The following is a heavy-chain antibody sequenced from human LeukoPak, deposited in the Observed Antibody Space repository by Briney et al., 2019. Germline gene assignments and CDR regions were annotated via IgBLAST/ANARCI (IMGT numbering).Heavy chain of an antibody. D-gene: IGHD5-18*01. V-gene: IGHV1-18*01. Sequence: WASVKVSCKASGYTFTSYGISWVRQAPGQGLEWMGWISAYNGHTIYAQNLRGRVPMTTDTSTSTAYMELRSLRSDDTAVYYCARGAYSYGPLDYWGQGTLVTVSS. CDR2: ISAYNGHT. CDR1: GYTFTSYG. J-gene: IGHJ4*02. CDR3: ARGAYSYGPLDY.